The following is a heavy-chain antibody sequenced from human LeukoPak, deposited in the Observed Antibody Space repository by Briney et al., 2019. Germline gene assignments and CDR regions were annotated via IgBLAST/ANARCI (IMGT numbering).Heavy chain of an antibody. D-gene: IGHD3-10*01. Sequence: GGSLRLSCAVSGITLSNYGMSWVRQAPGKGLEWVAGIGGSGGRTNYADSVKGRFTISRDSPKNTLYLQMNSLRAEDTDVYFCAKRGVVIRVVLVGFHKEAYYFDSWGQGALVTVSS. J-gene: IGHJ4*02. CDR1: GITLSNYG. CDR2: IGGSGGRT. V-gene: IGHV3-23*01. CDR3: AKRGVVIRVVLVGFHKEAYYFDS.